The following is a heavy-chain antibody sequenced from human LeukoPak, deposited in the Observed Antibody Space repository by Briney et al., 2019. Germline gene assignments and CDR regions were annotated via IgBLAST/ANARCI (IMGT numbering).Heavy chain of an antibody. V-gene: IGHV1-2*02. D-gene: IGHD6-6*01. Sequence: ASVKVSCKASGYTFTGYYMHWVRQAPGQGLEWMGWINPNSGGTNYAQKFQGRVTMTRDTSISTAYMELSRLRSDDTAVYYCARDLEYSSSGGDYWGQGTLVTVSS. J-gene: IGHJ4*02. CDR3: ARDLEYSSSGGDY. CDR2: INPNSGGT. CDR1: GYTFTGYY.